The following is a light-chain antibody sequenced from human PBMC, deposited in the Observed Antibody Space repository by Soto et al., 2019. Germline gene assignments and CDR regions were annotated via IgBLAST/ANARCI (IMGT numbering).Light chain of an antibody. CDR1: QSVSSN. V-gene: IGKV3-15*01. Sequence: EIVMTQSPSTLSVSPGDRATLSCRASQSVSSNLAWYQQKPGKAPRLLIYGASTRATGIPARFSGSGSGTEFTITISSLQSADFSVYYCQQYNNWPPYTFGQGTKLEIK. J-gene: IGKJ2*01. CDR2: GAS. CDR3: QQYNNWPPYT.